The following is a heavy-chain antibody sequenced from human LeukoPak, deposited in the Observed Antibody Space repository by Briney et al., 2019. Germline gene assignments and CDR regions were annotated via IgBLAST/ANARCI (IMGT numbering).Heavy chain of an antibody. CDR1: GGTFSSYA. D-gene: IGHD2-21*02. Sequence: AASVKVSCKASGGTFSSYAISWVRQAPGQGLEWMGGIIPIFGTANYAQKFQGRVTITADESTSTAYMELSSLRSEDTAVYYCASVTPYCGGDCYLGAFDIWGQGTMVTVSS. CDR2: IIPIFGTA. V-gene: IGHV1-69*13. CDR3: ASVTPYCGGDCYLGAFDI. J-gene: IGHJ3*02.